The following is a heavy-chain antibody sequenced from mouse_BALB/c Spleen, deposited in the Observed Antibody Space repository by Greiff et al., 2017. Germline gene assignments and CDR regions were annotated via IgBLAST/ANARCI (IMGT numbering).Heavy chain of an antibody. J-gene: IGHJ2*01. CDR3: TRGNDYDDGGFDY. Sequence: EVQGVESGGGLVKPGGSLKLSCAASGFTFSSYAMSWVRQTPEKRLEWVASISSGGSTYYPDSVKGRFTISRDNARNILYLQMSSLRSEDTAMYYCTRGNDYDDGGFDYWGQGTTLTVSS. D-gene: IGHD2-4*01. CDR2: ISSGGST. V-gene: IGHV5-6-5*01. CDR1: GFTFSSYA.